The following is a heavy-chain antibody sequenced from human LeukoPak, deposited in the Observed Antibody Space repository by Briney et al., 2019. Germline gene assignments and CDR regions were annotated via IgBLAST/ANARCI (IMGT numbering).Heavy chain of an antibody. D-gene: IGHD1-26*01. CDR1: GYSLSSGYY. CDR3: ARDALTSTGGWFDP. J-gene: IGHJ5*02. CDR2: IYWSGST. V-gene: IGHV4-38-2*02. Sequence: ETLSLTCAVPGYSLSSGYYWGWIRQTPGKGLEWIGSIYWSGSTYYNPSLKSRVTISVDTSKNQLSLKLNSVSAADTALYYCARDALTSTGGWFDPWGQGTLVTVSS.